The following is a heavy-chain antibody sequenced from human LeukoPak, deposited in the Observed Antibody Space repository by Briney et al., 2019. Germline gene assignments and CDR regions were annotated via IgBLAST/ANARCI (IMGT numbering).Heavy chain of an antibody. D-gene: IGHD3-3*01. Sequence: SETLSLTCTVSGGSISSHYWSWIRQPPGKGLEWIGYIYYSGSTNYNPSLKSRVTISVDTSKNQFSLKLSSVTAADTAVYYCARGLGYYDFWSGSPGGDNWFDPWGQGTLVTVSS. CDR3: ARGLGYYDFWSGSPGGDNWFDP. CDR1: GGSISSHY. J-gene: IGHJ5*02. V-gene: IGHV4-59*11. CDR2: IYYSGST.